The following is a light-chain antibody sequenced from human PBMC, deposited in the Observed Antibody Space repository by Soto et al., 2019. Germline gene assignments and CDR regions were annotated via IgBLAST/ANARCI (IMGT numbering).Light chain of an antibody. Sequence: EIVMTQSPATLSVSPGERATLSCRASQSVSSNLAWYQQKPGQAPRLLIYGASTRATGIPTRFSGSGSGTEFTPNISSLRSEDFAVYYCKQYSNWPPTLGQGTKVEIK. CDR2: GAS. CDR3: KQYSNWPPT. J-gene: IGKJ1*01. V-gene: IGKV3-15*01. CDR1: QSVSSN.